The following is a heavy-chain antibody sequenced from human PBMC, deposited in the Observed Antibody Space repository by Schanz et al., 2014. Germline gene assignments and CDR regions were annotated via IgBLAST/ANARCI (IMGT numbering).Heavy chain of an antibody. CDR3: ARGRGFYDY. CDR1: GYTFTAYF. J-gene: IGHJ4*02. V-gene: IGHV1-69*04. D-gene: IGHD3-10*01. CDR2: IIPILGIA. Sequence: VQLVQSGAEVKKPGASVKVSCKASGYTFTAYFIHWVRQAPGQGLEWMGRIIPILGIANYAQKFQGRVSITADTSTNTAYMELSSLTSEDTAVHYCARGRGFYDYWGQGTLVTVSS.